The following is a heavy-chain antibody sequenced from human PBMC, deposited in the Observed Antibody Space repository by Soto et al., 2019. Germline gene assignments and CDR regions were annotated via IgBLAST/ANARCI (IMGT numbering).Heavy chain of an antibody. CDR1: GFTFSSYG. CDR3: AKVPDEAEYFDY. CDR2: IPYDGSNK. V-gene: IGHV3-30*18. J-gene: IGHJ4*02. Sequence: GGSLRLSCAASGFTFSSYGMHWVRQAPGKGLEWVAVIPYDGSNKYYADSVKGRFTISRDNSKNTLYLQMNSLRAEDTAVYYCAKVPDEAEYFDYWGQGTLVTVSS.